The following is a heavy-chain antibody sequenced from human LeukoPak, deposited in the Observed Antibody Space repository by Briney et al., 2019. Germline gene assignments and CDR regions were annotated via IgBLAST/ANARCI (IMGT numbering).Heavy chain of an antibody. CDR2: IGGSGVVT. J-gene: IGHJ3*02. CDR3: ARGAPKEIQLWLRLRGVAFDI. V-gene: IGHV3-23*01. D-gene: IGHD5-18*01. CDR1: GFTFSSYA. Sequence: GGSLRLSCAASGFTFSSYAMSWVRQAPGKGLEWVSSIGGSGVVTTNADSVKGRFTISRDNSKNTLYLQMNSLRAEDTAVYYCARGAPKEIQLWLRLRGVAFDIWGQGTMVTVSS.